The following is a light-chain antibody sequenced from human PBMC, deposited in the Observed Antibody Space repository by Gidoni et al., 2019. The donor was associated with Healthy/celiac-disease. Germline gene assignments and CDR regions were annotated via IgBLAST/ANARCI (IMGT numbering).Light chain of an antibody. J-gene: IGKJ2*02. CDR2: GAS. V-gene: IGKV3-20*01. CDR1: QSVSSSY. CDR3: QQYGSSPGT. Sequence: EIVSTQSPGTLSLSPGERATLSCRASQSVSSSYLAWYQQKPGQAPRLLIYGASSRATGIPDRFSGSGSGTDFTLTISRLEPEDFAVYYCQQYGSSPGTFGQXTKLEIK.